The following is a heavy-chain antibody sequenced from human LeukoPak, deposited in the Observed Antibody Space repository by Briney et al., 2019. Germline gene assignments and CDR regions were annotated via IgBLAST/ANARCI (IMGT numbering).Heavy chain of an antibody. CDR3: ARHGVNNWFDP. Sequence: SNYWMGWVRQAPGKGLEWIGSIYYSGSTYYNPSLKSRVTISVDTSKNQFSLKLSSVTAADTAVYYCARHGVNNWFDPWGQGTLVTVSS. V-gene: IGHV4-39*01. CDR2: IYYSGST. J-gene: IGHJ5*02. D-gene: IGHD3-16*01. CDR1: SNY.